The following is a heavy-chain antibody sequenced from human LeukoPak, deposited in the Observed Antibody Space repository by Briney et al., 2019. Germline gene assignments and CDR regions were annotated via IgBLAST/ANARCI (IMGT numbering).Heavy chain of an antibody. D-gene: IGHD2-2*01. Sequence: ASVKVSCKASGYTFTSYYMHWVRQAPGQGLEWMGWINPNSGGTNYAQKFQGRVTMTRDTSISTAYMELSRLRSDDTAVYYCARDLIVVVPAAPSIYSNWFDPWGQGTLVTVSS. J-gene: IGHJ5*02. CDR2: INPNSGGT. CDR3: ARDLIVVVPAAPSIYSNWFDP. V-gene: IGHV1-2*02. CDR1: GYTFTSYY.